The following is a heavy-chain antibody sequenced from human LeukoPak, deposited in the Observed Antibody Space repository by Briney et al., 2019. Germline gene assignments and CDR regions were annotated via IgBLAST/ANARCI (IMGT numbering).Heavy chain of an antibody. Sequence: SVKVSCKASGGTFSSYAISWVRQAPGQGLEWMGGIIPIFGTANYAQKFQGRVTITTDESTSTAYMELSSLRSEDTAVYYCARDYMYGGNSESAFDIWGQGTMVTVSS. CDR3: ARDYMYGGNSESAFDI. J-gene: IGHJ3*02. V-gene: IGHV1-69*05. CDR2: IIPIFGTA. CDR1: GGTFSSYA. D-gene: IGHD4-23*01.